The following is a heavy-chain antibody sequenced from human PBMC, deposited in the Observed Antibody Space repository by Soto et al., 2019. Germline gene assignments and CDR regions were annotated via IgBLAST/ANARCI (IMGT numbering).Heavy chain of an antibody. CDR3: ARASDDYGGNCAGAYYFHY. V-gene: IGHV1-46*01. Sequence: ASLRVSCKACGYTFTSYYMHWVRQAPGQGLEWMGIINPSGGRTSYAQKFQGRVTMTRDTSTSTVYMELSSLRSEDTAVYYCARASDDYGGNCAGAYYFHYWGQGPLATVSS. CDR2: INPSGGRT. CDR1: GYTFTSYY. J-gene: IGHJ4*02. D-gene: IGHD4-17*01.